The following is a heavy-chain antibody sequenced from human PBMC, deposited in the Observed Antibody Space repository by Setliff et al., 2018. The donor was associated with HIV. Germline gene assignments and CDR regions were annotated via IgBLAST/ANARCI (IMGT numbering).Heavy chain of an antibody. CDR3: ARGDAIVIGSVYDMDV. CDR1: GYTLRRHG. J-gene: IGHJ6*02. Sequence: ASVKVSCKASGYTLRRHGISWVRQAPGQGLEWMGWISAYNGNTNYAQKFQGRVTLTTDTSTSTDYMELRSLRSDDTAVYYCARGDAIVIGSVYDMDVWGQGTPVTVSS. CDR2: ISAYNGNT. V-gene: IGHV1-18*01. D-gene: IGHD3-22*01.